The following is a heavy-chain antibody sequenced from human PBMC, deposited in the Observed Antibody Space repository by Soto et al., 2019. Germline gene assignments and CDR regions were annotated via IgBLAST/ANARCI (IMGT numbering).Heavy chain of an antibody. CDR1: GLTLSNHA. CDR2: VSEYGDVT. V-gene: IGHV3-21*06. J-gene: IGHJ4*02. D-gene: IGHD6-19*01. CDR3: ARGAALAGKLDL. Sequence: GGSLRLSCAASGLTLSNHAMTWVRQAPGKGLDWVSTVSEYGDVTYYADSVKGRFTISRDNAKDSLHLQMNSLTGEDSAVYYCARGAALAGKLDLWGQGTLVTAPQ.